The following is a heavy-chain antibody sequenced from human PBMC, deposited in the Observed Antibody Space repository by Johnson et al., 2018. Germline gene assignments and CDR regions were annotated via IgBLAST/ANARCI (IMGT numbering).Heavy chain of an antibody. CDR1: GFSFSGSP. CDR2: IRRKANNYAI. V-gene: IGHV3-73*02. D-gene: IGHD1-26*01. Sequence: VQLQESGGGLVQPGGSXKLSCAASGFSFSGSPMHLVRQASGKGLEWVGRIRRKANNYAIAYGASVKGRFTISRDDSKNTAYLQKNSLKTEDTAVYYCTRSDYSGTYFSWGQGTRVTVSS. J-gene: IGHJ1*01. CDR3: TRSDYSGTYFS.